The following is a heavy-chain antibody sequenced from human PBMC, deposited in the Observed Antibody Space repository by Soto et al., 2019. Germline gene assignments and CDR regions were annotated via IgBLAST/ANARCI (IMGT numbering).Heavy chain of an antibody. CDR1: GFTFSSYA. D-gene: IGHD6-13*01. CDR3: AKDQAAGGTISRYFQD. J-gene: IGHJ1*01. V-gene: IGHV3-23*01. Sequence: EVQLLESGGGLVQPEGSLRLSCEASGFTFSSYAMSWVRQAPGKGLEWVSGISGGGGTTYYADSVKGRITISRNNSKNTLYLQLNSLRAEDTAVYYCAKDQAAGGTISRYFQDWGQGPLVTVSS. CDR2: ISGGGGTT.